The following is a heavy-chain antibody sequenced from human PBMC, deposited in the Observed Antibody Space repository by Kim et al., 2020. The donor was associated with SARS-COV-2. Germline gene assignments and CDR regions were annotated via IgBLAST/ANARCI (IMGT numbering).Heavy chain of an antibody. CDR2: ISGSGGST. CDR1: EFTFSSYA. CDR3: AKGSHPTPLRGADDVFDI. D-gene: IGHD4-17*01. J-gene: IGHJ3*02. V-gene: IGHV3-23*01. Sequence: GGSLRLSCAASEFTFSSYAMSRVRQAPGKGLEWVSTISGSGGSTYYADSVKGRFTISRDNSKNTLYLQMNSLRAEDTAVYYCAKGSHPTPLRGADDVFDIWGQGTMVTVSS.